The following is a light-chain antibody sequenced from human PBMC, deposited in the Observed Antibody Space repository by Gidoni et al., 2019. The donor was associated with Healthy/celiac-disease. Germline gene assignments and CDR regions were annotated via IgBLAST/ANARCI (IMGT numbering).Light chain of an antibody. V-gene: IGLV2-23*02. CDR1: SSDVGSYNL. J-gene: IGLJ2*01. CDR2: EVS. Sequence: QSALTQPASVSESPGQSITISCTGTSSDVGSYNLVSWYQQHPGKAPNLMIYEVSKRPSGVSNRFSGSKSGNTASLTISGLQAEDEADYYCCSYAGSSTPSLFGGGTQLTVL. CDR3: CSYAGSSTPSL.